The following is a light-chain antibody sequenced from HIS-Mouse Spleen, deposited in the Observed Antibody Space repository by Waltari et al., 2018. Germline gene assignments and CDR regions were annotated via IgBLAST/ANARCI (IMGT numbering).Light chain of an antibody. CDR3: SSYTSRSTHVV. CDR2: EVS. CDR1: SSDVGGYNY. V-gene: IGLV2-14*01. Sequence: QSALTQPATVSGSPGQSITISCTGTSSDVGGYNYVSWYQQHPGKAPKLMSYEVSNRPSGVSNRFSGSKSGNTASLTISGLQAEDEADYYCSSYTSRSTHVVFGGGTKLTVL. J-gene: IGLJ2*01.